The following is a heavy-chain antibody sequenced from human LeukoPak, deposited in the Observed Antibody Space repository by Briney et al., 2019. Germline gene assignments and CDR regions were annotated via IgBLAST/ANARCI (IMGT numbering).Heavy chain of an antibody. D-gene: IGHD5-18*01. CDR3: ARGVDTANFDY. CDR1: GFTFSSYW. Sequence: PGGSLRLSCAASGFTFSSYWMSWVRQAPGKGLEWVANIKQDGSEKYYVDSVKGRFAISRDNAKNSLYLQMNSLRAEDTAVYFCARGVDTANFDYWGHGTLVTVSS. J-gene: IGHJ4*01. V-gene: IGHV3-7*01. CDR2: IKQDGSEK.